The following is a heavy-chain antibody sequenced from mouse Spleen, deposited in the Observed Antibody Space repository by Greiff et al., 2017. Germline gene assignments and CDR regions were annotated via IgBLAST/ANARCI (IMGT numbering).Heavy chain of an antibody. CDR2: INPSSGYT. V-gene: IGHV1-7*01. J-gene: IGHJ4*01. Sequence: VQVVESGAELAKPGASVKLSCKASGYTFTSYWMHWVKQRPGQGLEWIGYINPSSGYTKYNQKFKDKATLTADKSSSTAYMQLSSLTYEDSAVYYCARSTMITTRAMDYWGQGTSVTVSS. D-gene: IGHD2-4*01. CDR1: GYTFTSYW. CDR3: ARSTMITTRAMDY.